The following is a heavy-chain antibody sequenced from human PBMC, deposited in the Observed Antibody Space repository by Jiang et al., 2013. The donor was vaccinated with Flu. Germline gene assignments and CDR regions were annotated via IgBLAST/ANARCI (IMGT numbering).Heavy chain of an antibody. J-gene: IGHJ4*02. CDR1: GYTFTKYT. CDR3: AREIFGTYFDYFDY. V-gene: IGHV1-3*01. CDR2: IKAANGNT. Sequence: SGAEVKKPGASVKLSCKASGYTFTKYTIHWVRQAPGQSLEWMGWIKAANGNTKYSQRFQGRVTITRDTSATTAYPELSSLRSEDTAVYFCAREIFGTYFDYFDYWGQGTLVTVSS. D-gene: IGHD1-26*01.